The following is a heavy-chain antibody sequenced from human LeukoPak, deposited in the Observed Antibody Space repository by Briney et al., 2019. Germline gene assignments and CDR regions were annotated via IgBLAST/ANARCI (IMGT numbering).Heavy chain of an antibody. CDR2: IYSGGYT. D-gene: IGHD1-26*01. J-gene: IGHJ4*02. V-gene: IGHV3-66*01. Sequence: GGSLRLSCAASGFTVTTNYMTWVRQAPGKGLEGVSIIYSGGYTDYADSVKGRFTISRDNSKNTLDLQMNSLRAEDTAVYYCARRLEYSGSKGVFDYWGQGTLVTVSS. CDR1: GFTVTTNY. CDR3: ARRLEYSGSKGVFDY.